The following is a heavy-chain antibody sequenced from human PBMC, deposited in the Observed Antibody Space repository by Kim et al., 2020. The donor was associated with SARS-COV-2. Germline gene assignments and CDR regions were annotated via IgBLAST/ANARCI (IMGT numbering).Heavy chain of an antibody. V-gene: IGHV1-69*01. CDR2: GTA. J-gene: IGHJ6*02. Sequence: GTATYAQKFQGRVTITADESTSTAYMELSSLRSEDTAVYYCAGDWGGMDVWGQGTTVTVSS. D-gene: IGHD3-16*01. CDR3: AGDWGGMDV.